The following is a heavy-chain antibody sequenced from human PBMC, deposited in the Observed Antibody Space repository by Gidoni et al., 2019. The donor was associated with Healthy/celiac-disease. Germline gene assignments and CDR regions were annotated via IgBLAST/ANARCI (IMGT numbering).Heavy chain of an antibody. Sequence: QLQLQESGPGLVKPSETLSLSCTVSGDSISSSSYYWGWIRQPPGKGLEWLWSIYYSGGTSYNPSLKRRVTISVEKSKNQFSLKLSTVTAADTAVYYCGRHGEYSSSSGDWFDPWGQGTLVTVSS. CDR3: GRHGEYSSSSGDWFDP. CDR2: IYYSGGT. J-gene: IGHJ5*02. CDR1: GDSISSSSYY. D-gene: IGHD6-6*01. V-gene: IGHV4-39*01.